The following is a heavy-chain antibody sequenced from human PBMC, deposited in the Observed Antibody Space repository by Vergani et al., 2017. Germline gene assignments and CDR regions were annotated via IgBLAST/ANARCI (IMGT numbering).Heavy chain of an antibody. CDR2: IWYDGSKE. V-gene: IGHV3-33*01. Sequence: QVQLEESGGGVVQPGRSLRLSCAGSGFTLSSHAMHWVRQAPGKGLEWVAFIWYDGSKEYYADSVKGRFTISRDNSKNTLYLQMNNLRAADTAVYYCATAGDEYCGGASCYGFFEYWGQGNLVTVSS. D-gene: IGHD2-15*01. CDR3: ATAGDEYCGGASCYGFFEY. CDR1: GFTLSSHA. J-gene: IGHJ4*02.